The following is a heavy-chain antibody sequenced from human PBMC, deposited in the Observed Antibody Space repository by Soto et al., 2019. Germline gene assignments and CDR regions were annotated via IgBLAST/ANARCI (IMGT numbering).Heavy chain of an antibody. CDR3: ARDCIEYGSGNYGMDV. J-gene: IGHJ6*02. Sequence: PGGSLRLSCAASGFTFSDYYMSWIRQARGKGLEWVSYISSSSSYTNYADSVKGRFTISRDNAKNSLYLQMNSLRAEDTAVYYCARDCIEYGSGNYGMDVWGQGTTVTVSS. CDR1: GFTFSDYY. V-gene: IGHV3-11*06. D-gene: IGHD3-10*01. CDR2: ISSSSSYT.